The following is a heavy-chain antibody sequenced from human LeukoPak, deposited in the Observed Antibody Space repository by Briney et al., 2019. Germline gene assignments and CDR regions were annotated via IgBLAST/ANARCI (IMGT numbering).Heavy chain of an antibody. CDR1: GFTFSSHA. J-gene: IGHJ4*02. V-gene: IGHV3-23*01. Sequence: GVLRLSCAASGFTFSSHAMSWVRQAPGKGLEWVSAISGSGGSTYYADSVKGRFTVSRDNSKNTLYLQMNSLRAEDTAVYYCAKERITAVAGHFDYWGQGTLVTVSS. CDR2: ISGSGGST. CDR3: AKERITAVAGHFDY. D-gene: IGHD6-19*01.